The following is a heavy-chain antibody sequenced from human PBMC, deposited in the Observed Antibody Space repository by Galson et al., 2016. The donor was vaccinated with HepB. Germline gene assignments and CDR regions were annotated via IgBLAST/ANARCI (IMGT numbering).Heavy chain of an antibody. CDR1: GFRFSDYY. J-gene: IGHJ3*01. V-gene: IGHV3-11*01. Sequence: SLRLSCAASGFRFSDYYMNWVRQAPGKGLEWASYITNSGSRTFYADSVKGRFTISRDNAQNSLYLQMNSLTAEDTAVYYCARSELGVGDAFDVWGQGTMLTVSS. D-gene: IGHD7-27*01. CDR3: ARSELGVGDAFDV. CDR2: ITNSGSRT.